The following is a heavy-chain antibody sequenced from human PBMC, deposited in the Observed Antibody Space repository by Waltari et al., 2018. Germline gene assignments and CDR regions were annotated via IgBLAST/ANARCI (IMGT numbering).Heavy chain of an antibody. CDR2: IYYSGST. CDR1: GGSISSGGYY. V-gene: IGHV4-31*03. Sequence: QVQLQESGPGLVKPSQTLSLTCPVSGGSISSGGYYWSWIRQHPGKGLEWIGYIYYSGSTYYNPSLKSRVTISVDTSKNQFSLKLSSVTAADTAVYYCARDENARLDAFDIWGQGTMVTVSS. J-gene: IGHJ3*02. CDR3: ARDENARLDAFDI.